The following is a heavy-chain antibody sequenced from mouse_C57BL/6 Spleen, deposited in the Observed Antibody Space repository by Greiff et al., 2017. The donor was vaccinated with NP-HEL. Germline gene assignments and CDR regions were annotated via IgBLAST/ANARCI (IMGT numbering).Heavy chain of an antibody. J-gene: IGHJ1*03. CDR3: ARIYYGSSCWYFDV. V-gene: IGHV5-17*01. CDR2: ISSGSSTI. D-gene: IGHD1-1*01. Sequence: EVKVVESGGGLVKPGGSLKLSCAASGFTFSDYGMHWVRQAPEKGLEWVAYISSGSSTIYYADTVKGRFTISRDHAKNTLFLQMTSLRSEATAMYYCARIYYGSSCWYFDVWGTGTTVTVSS. CDR1: GFTFSDYG.